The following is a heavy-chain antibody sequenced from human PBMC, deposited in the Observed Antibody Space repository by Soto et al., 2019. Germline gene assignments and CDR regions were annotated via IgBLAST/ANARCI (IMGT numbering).Heavy chain of an antibody. J-gene: IGHJ4*02. Sequence: GALGLSCSPCGFTFSSYAMHWVRQAPGKGLEYVSAISSNGGSTYYADSVKGRFTISRDNSKNTLYLQMSSLRAEDTAVYYCVKKREVLRFLEWLLGPFDYWGQGTLVIVSS. V-gene: IGHV3-64D*08. CDR1: GFTFSSYA. D-gene: IGHD3-3*01. CDR2: ISSNGGST. CDR3: VKKREVLRFLEWLLGPFDY.